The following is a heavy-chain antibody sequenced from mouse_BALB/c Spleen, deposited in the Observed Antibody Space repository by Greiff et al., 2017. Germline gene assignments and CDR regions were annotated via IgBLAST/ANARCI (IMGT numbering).Heavy chain of an antibody. D-gene: IGHD2-4*01. Sequence: EVQRVESGPSLVKPSQTLSLTCSVTGDSITSGYWNWIRKFPGNKLEYMGYISYSGSTYYNPSLKSRISITRDTSKNQYYLQLNSVTTEDTATYYCASTYYDYPGLAYWGQGTLVTVSA. V-gene: IGHV3-8*02. CDR3: ASTYYDYPGLAY. J-gene: IGHJ3*01. CDR1: GDSITSGY. CDR2: ISYSGST.